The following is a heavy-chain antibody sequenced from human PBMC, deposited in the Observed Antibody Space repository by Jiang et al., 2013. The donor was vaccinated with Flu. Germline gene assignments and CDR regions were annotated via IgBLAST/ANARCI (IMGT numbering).Heavy chain of an antibody. D-gene: IGHD3-22*01. J-gene: IGHJ4*02. CDR2: IYYSGST. V-gene: IGHV4-59*01. CDR1: GGSISSYY. CDR3: ARARPDYYDNSGYYSVRGYYFDS. Sequence: LLKPSETLSLTCTVSGGSISSYYCSWIRQPPGKGLEWIGYIYYSGSTNYNPSLKSRVTISVDTSKNQFSLKLSSVTAADTAVYYCARARPDYYDNSGYYSVRGYYFDSWGQGTLVTVSS.